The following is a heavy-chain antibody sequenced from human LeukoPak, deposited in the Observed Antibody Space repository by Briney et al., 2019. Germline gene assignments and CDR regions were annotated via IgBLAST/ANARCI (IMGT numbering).Heavy chain of an antibody. CDR1: GFTFSSYA. CDR2: ISGSGGGT. J-gene: IGHJ1*01. V-gene: IGHV3-23*01. D-gene: IGHD1-26*01. CDR3: AKDRWEVGVTTSHFQS. Sequence: GGSLRLSCAASGFTFSSYAMSWVRQAPGKGLEWVSAISGSGGGTYYADSVKGRFTISRDNSKNTLYLQMNSLRAEDTAVYYCAKDRWEVGVTTSHFQSWGQGTLVTVSA.